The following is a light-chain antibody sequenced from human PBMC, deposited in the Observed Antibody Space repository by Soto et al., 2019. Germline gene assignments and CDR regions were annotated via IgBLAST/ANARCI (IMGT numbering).Light chain of an antibody. CDR3: QQYGSSLWT. CDR2: GAS. Sequence: EIVMTQSPATLSVSPGERATLSCRASQSVSRNLAWYQQKPGQAPRLLIYGASSRATGIPDRFSGSGSGTDFTLTISRLEPEDFAVYYCQQYGSSLWTFGQGTKGDIK. CDR1: QSVSRN. J-gene: IGKJ1*01. V-gene: IGKV3-20*01.